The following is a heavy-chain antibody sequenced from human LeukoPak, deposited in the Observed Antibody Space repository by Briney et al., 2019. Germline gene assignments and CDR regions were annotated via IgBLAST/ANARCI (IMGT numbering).Heavy chain of an antibody. CDR2: MNPNSGNT. CDR1: GYTFTSYD. J-gene: IGHJ4*02. Sequence: ASVKVSCKASGYTFTSYDINWVRQATGQGLEWMGWMNPNSGNTGYAQKFQGRVTMTRNTSISTAYMELSSLRSEDTAVYYCARTKTRHYDSSGYHDYWGQGTLVTVSS. D-gene: IGHD3-22*01. V-gene: IGHV1-8*01. CDR3: ARTKTRHYDSSGYHDY.